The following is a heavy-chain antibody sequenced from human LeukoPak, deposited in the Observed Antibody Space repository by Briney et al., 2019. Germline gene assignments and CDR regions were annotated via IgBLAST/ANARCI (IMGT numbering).Heavy chain of an antibody. CDR1: GLSFGDYA. CDR3: TRLYSESTSWALDY. V-gene: IGHV3-49*04. J-gene: IGHJ4*02. D-gene: IGHD1-26*01. CDR2: ISSKAYGGTT. Sequence: PGGSLRLSCTTSGLSFGDYAMSWVRQAPGKGLEWVGFISSKAYGGTTEYAASVKGRFTISRDDSKSIAYLQMNSLKTEDTAVYYCTRLYSESTSWALDYWGQGTLVTVSS.